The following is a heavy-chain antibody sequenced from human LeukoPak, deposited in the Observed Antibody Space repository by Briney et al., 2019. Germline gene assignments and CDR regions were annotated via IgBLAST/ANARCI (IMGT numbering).Heavy chain of an antibody. Sequence: SETLSLTCAVSGGSLSSSNWWRWVRQPPRKGLEWIGEIYHTGSTNYNPSLKSRVTISVDKSKNQFSLKLSSVTAADTAVYYCAREGGFYRPLDYSGQGTLVTVSS. D-gene: IGHD3-3*01. CDR1: GGSLSSSNW. J-gene: IGHJ4*02. CDR3: AREGGFYRPLDY. V-gene: IGHV4-4*02. CDR2: IYHTGST.